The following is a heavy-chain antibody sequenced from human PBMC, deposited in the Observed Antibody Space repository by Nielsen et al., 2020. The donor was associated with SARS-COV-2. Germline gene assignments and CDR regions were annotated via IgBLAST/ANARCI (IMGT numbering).Heavy chain of an antibody. CDR3: ARLLQSTGYYFDY. CDR2: ISAYNGNT. CDR1: GYTFTSYG. J-gene: IGHJ4*02. D-gene: IGHD1-14*01. Sequence: ASVKVSCKASGYTFTSYGISWVRQAPGQGLEWMGWISAYNGNTNYAQKFQGRVTMTRDTSTSTVYMELSSLRSEDTAVYYCARLLQSTGYYFDYWGQGTLVTVSS. V-gene: IGHV1-18*01.